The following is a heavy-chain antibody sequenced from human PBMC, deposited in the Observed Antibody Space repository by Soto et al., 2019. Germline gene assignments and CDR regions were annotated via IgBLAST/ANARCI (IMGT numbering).Heavy chain of an antibody. D-gene: IGHD2-2*01. CDR1: GFTFSSYS. V-gene: IGHV3-21*01. CDR3: ARDYCSSTSCGGMDV. J-gene: IGHJ6*02. CDR2: ISSSSSYI. Sequence: EVQLLESGGGLVKPGGSLRLSCAASGFTFSSYSMNWVRQAPRKGLEWVSSISSSSSYIYYADSVKGRLTISRDNAKNTLYRQMNSLRAEDTAVYYCARDYCSSTSCGGMDVWGQGTTVTVSS.